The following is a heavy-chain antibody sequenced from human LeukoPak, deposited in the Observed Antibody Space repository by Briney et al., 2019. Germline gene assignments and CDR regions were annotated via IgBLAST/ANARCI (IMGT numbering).Heavy chain of an antibody. V-gene: IGHV1-2*02. J-gene: IGHJ4*02. Sequence: ASVKVSCKVSGYKFTGYYMHWVRQDPGQGPEWMGWINPNSGGTSYAQKFQGRVTMTRDTSTRTAYMELSRLTSDDTATYYCARQYWEKYPFDYWGQGTLVTVSS. CDR1: GYKFTGYY. CDR3: ARQYWEKYPFDY. D-gene: IGHD1-26*01. CDR2: INPNSGGT.